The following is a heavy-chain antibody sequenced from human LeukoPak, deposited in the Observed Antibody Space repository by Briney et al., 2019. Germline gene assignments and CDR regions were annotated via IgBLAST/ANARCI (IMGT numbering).Heavy chain of an antibody. Sequence: ASVKVSCKASGYSFTDYAMHWVRQAPGQRLEWMGWINAANGSTKYSQKFQGRVTITRDTSASRAYMELSSLRSEDTAVYYCAGTYYYDSSGSYPAFDYWGQGTLVTVPS. CDR3: AGTYYYDSSGSYPAFDY. J-gene: IGHJ4*02. V-gene: IGHV1-3*01. CDR1: GYSFTDYA. D-gene: IGHD3-22*01. CDR2: INAANGST.